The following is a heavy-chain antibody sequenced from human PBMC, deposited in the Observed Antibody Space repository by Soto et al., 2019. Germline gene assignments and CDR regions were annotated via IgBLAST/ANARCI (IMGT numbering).Heavy chain of an antibody. J-gene: IGHJ4*02. D-gene: IGHD1-26*01. CDR2: ISGSGGST. CDR1: GFTFSSYA. V-gene: IGHV3-23*01. Sequence: EVQLLESGGGLVQPGGSLRLSCAASGFTFSSYAMSWVRQAPGKGLEWVSAISGSGGSTYYADSVKGRFTISIDNYKNTLYLQMNSLRPEDTAVYYCAKDKYGSYSYWGQGTLVTVSS. CDR3: AKDKYGSYSY.